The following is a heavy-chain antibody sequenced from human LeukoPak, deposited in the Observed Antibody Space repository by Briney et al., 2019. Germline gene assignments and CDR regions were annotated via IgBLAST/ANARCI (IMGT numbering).Heavy chain of an antibody. CDR1: GFTFDDYA. D-gene: IGHD2-2*01. CDR3: AKGYCISTSCFFDY. CDR2: ISWNSGSI. Sequence: PGGSLRLSCAASGFTFDDYAMHWVRQAPGKGLEWVSGISWNSGSIGYADSVKGRFTISRDNAKNSLYLQMNSLRAEDMALYHCAKGYCISTSCFFDYWGQGTLVTVSS. V-gene: IGHV3-9*03. J-gene: IGHJ4*02.